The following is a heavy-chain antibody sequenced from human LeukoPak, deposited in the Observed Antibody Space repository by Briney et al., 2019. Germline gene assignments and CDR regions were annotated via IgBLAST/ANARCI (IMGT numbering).Heavy chain of an antibody. CDR3: ARSPTGYSSSWSVLDY. D-gene: IGHD6-13*01. CDR2: IYTSGST. V-gene: IGHV4-4*07. CDR1: GGSISSYY. Sequence: SETLSLTCTVSGGSISSYYWSWIRQPAGKGLEWIGRIYTSGSTNYNPSLKSRVTMSVDTSKNQFSLNLSSVTAADTAVYYCARSPTGYSSSWSVLDYWGQGTLVTVSS. J-gene: IGHJ4*02.